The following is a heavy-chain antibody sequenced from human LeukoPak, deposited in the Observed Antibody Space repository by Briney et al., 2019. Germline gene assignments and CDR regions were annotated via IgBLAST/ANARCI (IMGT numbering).Heavy chain of an antibody. CDR3: ARAGENYYDFYY. D-gene: IGHD1-26*01. CDR2: FNPSGSST. Sequence: ASVKVSCKASGYTFTSFYMHWVRQAPGQGLEWMGIFNPSGSSTTYAQKFQGRVTMTRDTSTSIVYMESSSLGPEDTAVYYCARAGENYYDFYYWGQGTLVTVSS. V-gene: IGHV1-46*01. CDR1: GYTFTSFY. J-gene: IGHJ4*02.